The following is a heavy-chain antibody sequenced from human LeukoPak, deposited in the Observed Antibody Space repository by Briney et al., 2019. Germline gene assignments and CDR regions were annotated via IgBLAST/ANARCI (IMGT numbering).Heavy chain of an antibody. CDR1: GFTFNSYA. V-gene: IGHV3-23*01. CDR3: GEHSTVVAELYY. Sequence: GGSLRLSCAASGFTFNSYAMRWVRQAPGKGLEWVSAISGSGGSTYYADAVKGRFTLSRDNSKNTLYLQMNSLRAEDTAVFQCGEHSTVVAELYYWGQGTLVTVSS. D-gene: IGHD2-21*01. J-gene: IGHJ4*02. CDR2: ISGSGGST.